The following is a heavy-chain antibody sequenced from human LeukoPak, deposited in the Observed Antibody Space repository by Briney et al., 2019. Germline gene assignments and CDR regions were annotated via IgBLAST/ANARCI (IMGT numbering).Heavy chain of an antibody. CDR1: GGSISSGSYY. D-gene: IGHD2-2*02. Sequence: SQTLSLTCTVSGGSISSGSYYWSWIRQPAGKGLEWIGRIYTSGSTNYNPSLKSRVTISVDTSKNQFSLKLSSVTAADTAVYYCARLAVRWYTDYWGQGTLVTVSS. CDR3: ARLAVRWYTDY. CDR2: IYTSGST. V-gene: IGHV4-61*02. J-gene: IGHJ4*02.